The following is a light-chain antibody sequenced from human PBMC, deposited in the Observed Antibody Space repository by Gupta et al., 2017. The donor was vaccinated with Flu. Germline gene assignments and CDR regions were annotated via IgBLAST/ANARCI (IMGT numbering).Light chain of an antibody. CDR1: QSVLYSATNKNY. J-gene: IGKJ2*01. Sequence: DIVMAQSPDSLAVSLGERATIHCKSSQSVLYSATNKNYLAWYQQKAGRPPRLLIYWASTRESGGPDRFTGSGSGTDFTLTISSRQDEDVAVYCCQQYYTTPTFGQGTKLEIK. CDR3: QQYYTTPT. CDR2: WAS. V-gene: IGKV4-1*01.